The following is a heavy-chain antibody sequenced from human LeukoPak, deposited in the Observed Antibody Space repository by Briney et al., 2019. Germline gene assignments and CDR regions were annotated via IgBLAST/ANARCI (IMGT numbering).Heavy chain of an antibody. V-gene: IGHV3-23*01. CDR3: ARDTSTATSTWGAFDV. D-gene: IGHD6-13*01. Sequence: GGSLRLSCAASGFTFSTYAVNWVRQAPGKGLEWVSTISGSGDSTYYADSVKGRFTISRDNSKDTLYLQMSSVRAEDTAVYYCARDTSTATSTWGAFDVWGQGIVVTVSS. J-gene: IGHJ3*01. CDR1: GFTFSTYA. CDR2: ISGSGDST.